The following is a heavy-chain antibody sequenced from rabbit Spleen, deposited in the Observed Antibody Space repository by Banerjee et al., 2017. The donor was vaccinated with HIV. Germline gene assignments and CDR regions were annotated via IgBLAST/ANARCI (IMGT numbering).Heavy chain of an antibody. J-gene: IGHJ4*01. CDR3: ARETSSGWGVVSFYFNL. D-gene: IGHD4-1*01. V-gene: IGHV1S40*01. CDR2: IYAGNSGDT. CDR1: GFSFSSRYY. Sequence: QSLEESGGDLVKPGASLTLTCTASGFSFSSRYYMCWVRQAPGKGLEWIACIYAGNSGDTYYASWAKGRFTISKTSSTTVTLQMTSLTAADTATYFCARETSSGWGVVSFYFNLWGQGTLVTVS.